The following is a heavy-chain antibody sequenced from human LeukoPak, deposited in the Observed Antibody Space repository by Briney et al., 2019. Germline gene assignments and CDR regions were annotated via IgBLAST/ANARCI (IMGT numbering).Heavy chain of an antibody. Sequence: PSETLSLTCTVSGGSISSYYWSWIRQPAGKGLEWIGRIYTSGSTNCNPSLKSRVTMSVDTSKNQFSLKLSSVTAADTAVYYCAREYSSSSAYYYYYYYMDVWGKGTTVTVSS. CDR1: GGSISSYY. CDR2: IYTSGST. D-gene: IGHD6-6*01. J-gene: IGHJ6*03. CDR3: AREYSSSSAYYYYYYYMDV. V-gene: IGHV4-4*07.